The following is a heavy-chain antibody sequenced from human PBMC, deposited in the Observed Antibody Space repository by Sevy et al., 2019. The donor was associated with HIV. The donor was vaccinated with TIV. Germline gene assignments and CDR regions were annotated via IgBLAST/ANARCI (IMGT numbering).Heavy chain of an antibody. V-gene: IGHV3-30-3*01. J-gene: IGHJ4*02. CDR3: ARGRWGAATRNYYVDY. CDR2: ISYDGSNK. D-gene: IGHD1-26*01. Sequence: GGSLRLSCAASGFTFSSYAMHWVRQAPGKGLEWVAVISYDGSNKYYADSVKGGFTISRDNSKKTLYLQMNSLRAEDTAVYYCARGRWGAATRNYYVDYWGQGTLVTVSS. CDR1: GFTFSSYA.